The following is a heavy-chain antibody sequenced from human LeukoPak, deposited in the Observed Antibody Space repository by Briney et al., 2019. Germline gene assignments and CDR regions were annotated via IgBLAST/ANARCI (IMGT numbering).Heavy chain of an antibody. V-gene: IGHV4-39*07. CDR2: IYYSGST. D-gene: IGHD3-10*01. CDR1: GGSISSSSYY. Sequence: SETLSLTCTVSGGSISSSSYYWGWIRQPPGKGLEWIGSIYYSGSTYYNPSLKSRVTISVDTSKNQFSLKLSSVTAADTAVYYCARDGSGMATYGGGVDYWGQGTLVTVSS. CDR3: ARDGSGMATYGGGVDY. J-gene: IGHJ4*02.